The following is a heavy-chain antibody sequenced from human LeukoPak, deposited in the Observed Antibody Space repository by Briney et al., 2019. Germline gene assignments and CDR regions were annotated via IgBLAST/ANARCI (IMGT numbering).Heavy chain of an antibody. J-gene: IGHJ6*02. Sequence: GASVTVSCKASGYTFTGYYMHWVRQAPGQGLEWMGWINPNSGGTNYAQKFQGRVTMTRDTSISTAYMELSRLRSDDTAVYYCARVETIFGSRIDVWGQGTTVTVSS. V-gene: IGHV1-2*02. CDR1: GYTFTGYY. CDR3: ARVETIFGSRIDV. CDR2: INPNSGGT. D-gene: IGHD3-3*01.